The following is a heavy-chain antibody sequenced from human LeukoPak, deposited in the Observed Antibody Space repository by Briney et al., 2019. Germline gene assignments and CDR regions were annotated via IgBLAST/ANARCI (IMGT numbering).Heavy chain of an antibody. V-gene: IGHV1-18*01. Sequence: ASVKVSCKASGYTFTSYGISWVRQAPGQGLEWMGWISAYNGNTNYAQKLQGRVTMTTDTSTSTAYMELRSLRSDDTAGYYCARDVRSIAAADPFCYWGQGTLVTVSS. CDR1: GYTFTSYG. D-gene: IGHD6-13*01. J-gene: IGHJ4*02. CDR2: ISAYNGNT. CDR3: ARDVRSIAAADPFCY.